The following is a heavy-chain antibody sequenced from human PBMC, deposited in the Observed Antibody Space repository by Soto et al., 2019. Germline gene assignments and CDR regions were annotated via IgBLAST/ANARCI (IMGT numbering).Heavy chain of an antibody. D-gene: IGHD2-2*01. CDR2: FDPEDGET. J-gene: IGHJ4*02. CDR3: ATANTGQLVDY. Sequence: ASVKVSCKVSGYTLTELSMHWVRQAPGKGLEWMGDFDPEDGETIYEQKFQGRVTMTEDTSTDTAYMELRSLKSEDTPVYYCATANTGQLVDYWGQGTLVTVSS. CDR1: GYTLTELS. V-gene: IGHV1-24*01.